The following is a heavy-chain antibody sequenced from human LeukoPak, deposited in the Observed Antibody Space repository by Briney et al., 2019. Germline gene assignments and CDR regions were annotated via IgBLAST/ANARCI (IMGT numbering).Heavy chain of an antibody. CDR1: GGSISSKSYY. J-gene: IGHJ4*02. D-gene: IGHD3-9*01. CDR2: TSDSGST. CDR3: ARGYYDVLTGHPKNFDY. V-gene: IGHV4-39*02. Sequence: SETLSLTCTVSGGSISSKSYYWGWIRQSPGKGLEWIGSTSDSGSTYYNPSLKSRVTISVDTSKNHFSLKLSAVTAADTALYYCARGYYDVLTGHPKNFDYWDQGILVTVSS.